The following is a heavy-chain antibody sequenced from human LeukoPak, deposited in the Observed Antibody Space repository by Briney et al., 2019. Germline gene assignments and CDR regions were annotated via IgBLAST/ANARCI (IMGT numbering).Heavy chain of an antibody. V-gene: IGHV1-24*01. D-gene: IGHD3-3*01. CDR3: AAGGLYDLLPY. Sequence: VSVKVSCKVSGHTLSDLTMHWVRQAPGKGLEWMGGFDPGNGEIIYAQKFQGRVTMTEDASTDTAFMELSSLKSEDTAVYYCAAGGLYDLLPYWGQGTLVTVSS. J-gene: IGHJ4*02. CDR1: GHTLSDLT. CDR2: FDPGNGEI.